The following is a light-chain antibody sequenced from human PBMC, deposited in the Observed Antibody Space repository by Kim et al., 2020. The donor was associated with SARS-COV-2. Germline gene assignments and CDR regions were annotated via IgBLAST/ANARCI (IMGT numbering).Light chain of an antibody. CDR3: QQYDPYCA. V-gene: IGKV1-5*01. J-gene: IGKJ1*01. CDR1: QSINSW. Sequence: GDRVTITCRASQSINSWLAWYQQKPGKAPKLLIYDASSLGSGVPARVSGSGTGTEFTLTIRSLQPDDFATYYCQQYDPYCAFGQGTKVDIK. CDR2: DAS.